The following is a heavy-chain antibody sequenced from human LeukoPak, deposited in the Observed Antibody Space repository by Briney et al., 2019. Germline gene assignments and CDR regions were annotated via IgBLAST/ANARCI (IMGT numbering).Heavy chain of an antibody. J-gene: IGHJ4*02. CDR3: AKDYVSGDGYWDFDY. Sequence: PGGSLRLSCTASGFTFNDYNMNWVRQAPGKGLEWVSYISSTRSTIYYADSVKGRFTISRDNSKNTVDLQMNSLRVEDTAVYYCAKDYVSGDGYWDFDYWGQGTLVTVSS. V-gene: IGHV3-48*01. CDR2: ISSTRSTI. D-gene: IGHD5-24*01. CDR1: GFTFNDYN.